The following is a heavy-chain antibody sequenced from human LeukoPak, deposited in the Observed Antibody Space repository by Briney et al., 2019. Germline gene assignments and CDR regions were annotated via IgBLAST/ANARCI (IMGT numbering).Heavy chain of an antibody. CDR1: GYTFTGYY. D-gene: IGHD2-15*01. Sequence: ASVKVSCKASGYTFTGYYMHWVRQVPGQGLEWMGWINPNSGGTNYAQKFQGWVTMTRDTSISTAYMELSRLRSDDTAVYYCARGDYCSGGSCYGYYFDYWGQGTLVTVSS. V-gene: IGHV1-2*04. CDR2: INPNSGGT. CDR3: ARGDYCSGGSCYGYYFDY. J-gene: IGHJ4*02.